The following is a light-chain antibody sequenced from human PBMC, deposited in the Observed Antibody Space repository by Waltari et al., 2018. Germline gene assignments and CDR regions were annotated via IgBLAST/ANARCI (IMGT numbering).Light chain of an antibody. J-gene: IGLJ3*02. V-gene: IGLV1-47*01. Sequence: QSVLSQPPAASGTPGQRVILPCSGTSSTIATNYVYWYQQLPGMAPKLLIYQNSQRPSGVPDRFSGSKSGTSASLAISGLRSEDEADYYCSAWDDSLSAWVFGGGTKLTVL. CDR2: QNS. CDR3: SAWDDSLSAWV. CDR1: SSTIATNY.